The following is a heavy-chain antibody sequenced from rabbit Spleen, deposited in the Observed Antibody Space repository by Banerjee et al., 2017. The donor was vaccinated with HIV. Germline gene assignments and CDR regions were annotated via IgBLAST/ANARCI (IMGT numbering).Heavy chain of an antibody. D-gene: IGHD8-1*01. CDR1: GVSFSSSSY. J-gene: IGHJ6*01. Sequence: QSLEESGGDLVKPGASLTLTCTASGVSFSSSSYMCWVRQAPGKGLEWIACLDSGSSGFTYFATWAKGRFTISKTSSTTVTLQMTRLTAADTATYFCARDTASSFSSYGMDLWGPGTLVTVS. CDR2: LDSGSSGFT. V-gene: IGHV1S40*01. CDR3: ARDTASSFSSYGMDL.